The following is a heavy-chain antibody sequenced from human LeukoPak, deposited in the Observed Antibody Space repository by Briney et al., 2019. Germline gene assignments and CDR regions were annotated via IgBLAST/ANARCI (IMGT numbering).Heavy chain of an antibody. CDR1: GYSFTRSA. D-gene: IGHD3-22*01. CDR2: ISTNTGNP. V-gene: IGHV7-4-1*02. Sequence: ASVTVSFKASGYSFTRSAIHWVRQAPGQGLEWMGWISTNTGNPTYAQGFTGRFVFSMDTSVSTAYLEISSLKAEDTAVYYCARDLRVIVFDFWGQGTMVTVSS. J-gene: IGHJ3*01. CDR3: ARDLRVIVFDF.